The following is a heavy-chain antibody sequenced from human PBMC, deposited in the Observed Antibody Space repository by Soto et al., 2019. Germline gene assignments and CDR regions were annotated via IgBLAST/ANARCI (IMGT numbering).Heavy chain of an antibody. V-gene: IGHV1-18*01. D-gene: IGHD3-16*01. CDR1: GYTFTPYG. CDR2: ISAYSGKT. Sequence: VQLVQSGGEVKKPGASVKVSCKTSGYTFTPYGISWVRQAPGQGLEWVGWISAYSGKTHYAQKFQGKVTMTTDTSTNTAYLELRSLRSDDTAVYYCARDAYFGDHQYWGQGTLVTVSS. CDR3: ARDAYFGDHQY. J-gene: IGHJ4*02.